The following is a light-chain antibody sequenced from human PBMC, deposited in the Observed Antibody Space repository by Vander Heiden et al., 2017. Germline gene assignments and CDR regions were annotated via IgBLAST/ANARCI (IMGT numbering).Light chain of an antibody. CDR2: GNS. Sequence: QSVLTQPPSVSGAPGQRVTISCTRSSSNIGAGYDVPWYQQLPGTAPKLLIYGNSNRPSGVPDRFSGSKSGTSASLAITGLQAEDEADYYCQSYDSSLSGYVVFGGGTKLTVL. CDR1: SSNIGAGYD. V-gene: IGLV1-40*01. J-gene: IGLJ2*01. CDR3: QSYDSSLSGYVV.